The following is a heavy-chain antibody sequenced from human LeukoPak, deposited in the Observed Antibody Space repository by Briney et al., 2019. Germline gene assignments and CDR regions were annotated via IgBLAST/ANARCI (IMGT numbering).Heavy chain of an antibody. V-gene: IGHV1-18*01. Sequence: GASVKVSCKASGGTFSSYAISWVRQAPGQGLEWMGWISAYNGNTNYAQKLQGRVTMTTDTSTSTAYMEPRSLRSDDTAVYYCARALGSVVVMGMDAFDIWGQGTMVTVSS. CDR2: ISAYNGNT. CDR1: GGTFSSYA. CDR3: ARALGSVVVMGMDAFDI. D-gene: IGHD3-22*01. J-gene: IGHJ3*02.